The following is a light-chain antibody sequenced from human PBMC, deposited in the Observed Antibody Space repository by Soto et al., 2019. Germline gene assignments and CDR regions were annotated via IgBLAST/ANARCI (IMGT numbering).Light chain of an antibody. J-gene: IGKJ5*01. CDR2: GAS. CDR3: QQYATSPPIT. Sequence: EIVLTQSPGTLSLSPGERATLSCRASHSVSSSYLAWYQQKPGQAPRLLIYGASSRATGIPDRFSGSGSGTDFPITISRLEPEDFAVYYCQQYATSPPITFGQGTRLEIK. CDR1: HSVSSSY. V-gene: IGKV3-20*01.